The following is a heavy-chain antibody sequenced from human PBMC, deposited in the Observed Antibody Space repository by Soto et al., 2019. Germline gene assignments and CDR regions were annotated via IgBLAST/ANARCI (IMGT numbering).Heavy chain of an antibody. CDR2: ILYDGGNK. CDR3: ARDNGYSHGHGMDV. D-gene: IGHD5-18*01. J-gene: IGHJ6*02. V-gene: IGHV3-30-3*01. CDR1: GLTFSSYN. Sequence: VGSLRLSCAASGLTFSSYNIHWVRQAPGKGLEWVALILYDGGNKYYADSVKGGFTISRDNSKNTLYLQMNSLRAEDTAVYYCARDNGYSHGHGMDVWGQGTTVTVSS.